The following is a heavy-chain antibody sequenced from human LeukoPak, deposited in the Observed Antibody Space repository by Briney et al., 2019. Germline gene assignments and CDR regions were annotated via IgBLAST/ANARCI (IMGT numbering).Heavy chain of an antibody. Sequence: ASVKVSCKASGYTFTSYGISWVRQAPGQGLEWMGWISAYNGNTNYAQKFQGRVTMTRDTSISTAYMELSSLRSEDTAVYYCAYYSSGYYHFEHWGQGTLVTVSS. J-gene: IGHJ4*02. CDR1: GYTFTSYG. D-gene: IGHD3-22*01. CDR2: ISAYNGNT. V-gene: IGHV1-18*01. CDR3: AYYSSGYYHFEH.